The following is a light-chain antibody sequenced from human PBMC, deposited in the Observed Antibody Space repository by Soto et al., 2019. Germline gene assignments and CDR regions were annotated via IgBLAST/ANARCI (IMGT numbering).Light chain of an antibody. Sequence: EIVLTQSPGTLYLSPGERATLSCRASQSVSSSYLAWYQQKPGQAPRLLIYVASSRATGIPDRFSGSGSGTDFTLTISRLEPEHFAVYYCQQYGSSPYTFGQGTKLEIK. CDR3: QQYGSSPYT. CDR1: QSVSSSY. CDR2: VAS. J-gene: IGKJ2*01. V-gene: IGKV3-20*01.